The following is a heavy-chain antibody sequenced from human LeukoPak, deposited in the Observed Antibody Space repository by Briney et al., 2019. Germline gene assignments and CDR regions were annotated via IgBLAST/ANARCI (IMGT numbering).Heavy chain of an antibody. CDR2: IIPIFGTA. V-gene: IGHV1-69*13. Sequence: GASVNVSCKASGGTFRSYTIRWVRQAPQERVERRGGIIPIFGTANYAQTFKGRVTITADESTSKAYMELSSVRSEDTAVCYCARALSHYYDSSGYPNWFDPWGKGTLVTVSS. J-gene: IGHJ5*02. CDR3: ARALSHYYDSSGYPNWFDP. D-gene: IGHD3-22*01. CDR1: GGTFRSYT.